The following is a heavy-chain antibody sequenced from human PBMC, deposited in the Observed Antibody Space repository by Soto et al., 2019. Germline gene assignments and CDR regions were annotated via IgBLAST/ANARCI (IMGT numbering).Heavy chain of an antibody. CDR2: ISTYRGNT. J-gene: IGHJ6*02. CDR1: GYTFASFA. Sequence: QVQLVQSGTEVKKPGASVKVSCKASGYTFASFAITWVRQAPGQGLEWMGWISTYRGNTNYAQKLQGRVIMTTDTSXXTAYMELRSLRSDDTAVYYCARYYDILTDNYAMDVWGQGTTVTVSS. V-gene: IGHV1-18*01. D-gene: IGHD3-9*01. CDR3: ARYYDILTDNYAMDV.